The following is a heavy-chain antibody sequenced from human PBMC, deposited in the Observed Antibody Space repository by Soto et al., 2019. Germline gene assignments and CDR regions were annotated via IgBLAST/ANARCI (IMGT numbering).Heavy chain of an antibody. Sequence: QVQLVESGGGVVQPGMSLRLSCAASGFTFRSYFMHWIRQAPGKGLQWVGVISSDGSTKNYADSVKGRFTISRDDAKKTVYLEMNSLGREDTAVYYCAPPRQPTAKIFDYWGQGALVTVSS. CDR2: ISSDGSTK. CDR3: APPRQPTAKIFDY. CDR1: GFTFRSYF. D-gene: IGHD2-21*02. J-gene: IGHJ4*02. V-gene: IGHV3-30*04.